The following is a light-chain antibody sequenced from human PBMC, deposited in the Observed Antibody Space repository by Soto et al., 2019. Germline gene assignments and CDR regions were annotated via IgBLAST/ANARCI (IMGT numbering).Light chain of an antibody. V-gene: IGKV3-20*01. CDR3: QQDASSPPWT. CDR2: GAS. J-gene: IGKJ1*01. Sequence: EIVLTQSPGNLSLSPGDRATLSCRTSQSISIRFLAWYQQKPGQAPRLLIYGASSRATGIPDRFSGSGSGTDFNLTISRLEPEDFAVYYCQQDASSPPWTFGQGTKVEMK. CDR1: QSISIRF.